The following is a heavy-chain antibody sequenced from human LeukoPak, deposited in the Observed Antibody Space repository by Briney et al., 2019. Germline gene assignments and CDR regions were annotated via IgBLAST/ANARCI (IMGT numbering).Heavy chain of an antibody. V-gene: IGHV4-59*01. CDR3: ARATAMVKGYNWFDP. CDR1: GGSISSYY. Sequence: PSETLSLTCTVSGGSISSYYWSWIRQPPGKGLEWIGYTYYSGSTNYNPSLKSRVTISVDTSKNQFSLKLSSVTAADTAVYYCARATAMVKGYNWFDPWGQGTLVTVSS. J-gene: IGHJ5*02. CDR2: TYYSGST. D-gene: IGHD5-18*01.